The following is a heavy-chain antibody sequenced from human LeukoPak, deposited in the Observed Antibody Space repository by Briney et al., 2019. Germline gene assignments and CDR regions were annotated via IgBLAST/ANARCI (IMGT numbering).Heavy chain of an antibody. CDR2: INPSGGST. V-gene: IGHV1-46*01. D-gene: IGHD3-22*01. J-gene: IGHJ3*02. Sequence: GASVKVSCKASGYTFTSYYMHWVRQAPGQGLEWMGIINPSGGSTSYAQKFQGRVTMTRDTSTSTVYMELSSLRSEDTAVYYGARGRGYFTYYYDSSGSDDAFDIWGQGTMVTVSS. CDR3: ARGRGYFTYYYDSSGSDDAFDI. CDR1: GYTFTSYY.